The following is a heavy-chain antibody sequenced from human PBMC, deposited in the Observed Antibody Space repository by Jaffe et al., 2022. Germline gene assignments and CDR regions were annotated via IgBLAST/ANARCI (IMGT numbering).Heavy chain of an antibody. V-gene: IGHV3-9*01. CDR1: RFTFEDYA. Sequence: EVQLVESGGGLVQPGRSLRLSCSASRFTFEDYAMHWVRQAPGKGLEWVSVISWNSGTIGYADSVKGRFTISRDNAKNSLYLEMNSLRAEDTALYYCAKDISRRRAAVTTGGFDIWGQGAMVTVSS. CDR2: ISWNSGTI. J-gene: IGHJ3*02. D-gene: IGHD4-17*01. CDR3: AKDISRRRAAVTTGGFDI.